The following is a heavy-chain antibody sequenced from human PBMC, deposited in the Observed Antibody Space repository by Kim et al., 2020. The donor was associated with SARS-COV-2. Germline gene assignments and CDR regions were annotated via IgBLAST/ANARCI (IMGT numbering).Heavy chain of an antibody. D-gene: IGHD3-22*01. Sequence: SETLSLTCTVSGGSISSYYWSWIRQPPGKGLEWIGYIYYSGSANYNPSLKSRVTISVDTSQNQFSLKLSSVTAADTAVYYCARVSDSSGYYHLDYWGQGTLVTVSS. J-gene: IGHJ4*02. CDR1: GGSISSYY. CDR2: IYYSGSA. V-gene: IGHV4-59*01. CDR3: ARVSDSSGYYHLDY.